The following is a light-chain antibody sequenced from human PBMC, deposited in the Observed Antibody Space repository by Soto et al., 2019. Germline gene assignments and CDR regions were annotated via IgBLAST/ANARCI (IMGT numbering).Light chain of an antibody. CDR3: QQYYTTPPWT. J-gene: IGKJ1*01. CDR2: WAS. Sequence: DIVMTQSPDSLAVSLGERATINCKSSQSVLHSSNNKNYLAWYQQKPGQPPKLLIYWASIRESGVPDRFSGSGSGTDFTLTISSLQAEDVAVYYCQQYYTTPPWTFGQGTKVEIK. V-gene: IGKV4-1*01. CDR1: QSVLHSSNNKNY.